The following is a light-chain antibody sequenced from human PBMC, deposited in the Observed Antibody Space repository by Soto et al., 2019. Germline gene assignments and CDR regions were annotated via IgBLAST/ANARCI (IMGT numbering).Light chain of an antibody. CDR3: SSYTTTNTVV. CDR1: SSDVGGYNY. J-gene: IGLJ2*01. CDR2: EVS. V-gene: IGLV2-14*01. Sequence: QSVLTQPASVSGSPGQSITISCTGTSSDVGGYNYVSWYQQPPGKAPTLIIYEVSNRPSGVSNRFSGSKSGNTASLTISGLHTEDEADYYCSSYTTTNTVVFGGGTQLTVL.